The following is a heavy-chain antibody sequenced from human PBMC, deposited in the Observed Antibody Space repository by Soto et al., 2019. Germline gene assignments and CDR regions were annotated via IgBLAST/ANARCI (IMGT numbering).Heavy chain of an antibody. D-gene: IGHD3-10*01. CDR1: GFTFDDYA. Sequence: EVQLVESGGGLVQPGRSLRLSCAASGFTFDDYAMHWVRQAPGKGLEWVSGISWNSGSIGYADSVKGRFTISRDNAKNSLYLQMNSLRAEDTALYYCAKDMGGEMATSPGGYWGQGTLVTVSS. CDR3: AKDMGGEMATSPGGY. CDR2: ISWNSGSI. J-gene: IGHJ4*02. V-gene: IGHV3-9*01.